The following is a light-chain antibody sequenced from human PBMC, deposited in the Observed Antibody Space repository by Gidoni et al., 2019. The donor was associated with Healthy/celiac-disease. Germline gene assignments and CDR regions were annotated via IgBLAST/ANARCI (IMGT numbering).Light chain of an antibody. J-gene: IGLJ2*01. CDR2: EDN. CDR1: SGSIASNY. Sequence: NFMLTQPHSVSESPWKTVTISCTRGSGSIASNYVQVYQQRPGSPHTTVIYEDNQRPSGVPDRFSGSIDSSSNSASLTISGLKTEDEADYYCQSYDSSNVVFGGGTKLTVL. CDR3: QSYDSSNVV. V-gene: IGLV6-57*01.